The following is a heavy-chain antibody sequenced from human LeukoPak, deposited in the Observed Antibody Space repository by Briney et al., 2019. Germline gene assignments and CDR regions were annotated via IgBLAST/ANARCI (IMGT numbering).Heavy chain of an antibody. V-gene: IGHV4-59*01. CDR1: GGSISGYY. D-gene: IGHD3-10*01. Sequence: PSETLSLTCTVSGGSISGYYWSWVRQPPGKALEWIGYIYYSGSTNYNPSLKSRVTISVDTSKNQFSLRLQSVTAADTAVYYCASLRYGSGSQRALEHGSDQWGQGNPVTVSS. J-gene: IGHJ4*02. CDR3: ASLRYGSGSQRALEHGSDQ. CDR2: IYYSGST.